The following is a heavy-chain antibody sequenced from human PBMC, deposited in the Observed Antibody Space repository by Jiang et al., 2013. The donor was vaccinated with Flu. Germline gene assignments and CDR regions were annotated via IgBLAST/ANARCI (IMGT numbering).Heavy chain of an antibody. CDR3: AKLGVRGVVVTNFDN. D-gene: IGHD3-10*01. J-gene: IGHJ4*02. V-gene: IGHV3-23*01. CDR1: GFSFSGYA. CDR2: ISGGGGST. Sequence: RLSCAASGFSFSGYAMSWVRQAPGKGLEWVSTISGGGGSTYYADSVKGRSTISRDNSKNTLYLQMNSLRAEDTAIYYCAKLGVRGVVVTNFDNWGQGTLVTVSS.